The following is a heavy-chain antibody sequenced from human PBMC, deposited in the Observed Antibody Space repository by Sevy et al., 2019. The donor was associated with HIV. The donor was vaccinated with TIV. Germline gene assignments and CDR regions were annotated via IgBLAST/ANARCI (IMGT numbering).Heavy chain of an antibody. CDR3: AGTEQQLVYYYYDGMDV. J-gene: IGHJ6*02. V-gene: IGHV3-30-3*01. CDR2: ISYDGSNK. CDR1: GFTFSSYA. Sequence: GGSLRLSCAASGFTFSSYAMHWVRQAPGKGLEWVAVISYDGSNKYYADSVKGRFTISRDNSKNTLYLQMNSLRAEDTAVYYCAGTEQQLVYYYYDGMDVWGQGTTVTVSS. D-gene: IGHD6-13*01.